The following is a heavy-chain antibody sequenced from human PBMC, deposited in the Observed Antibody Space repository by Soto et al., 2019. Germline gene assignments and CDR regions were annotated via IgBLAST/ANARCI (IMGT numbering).Heavy chain of an antibody. D-gene: IGHD1-26*01. CDR3: ARGPPIVGNTTPLDS. Sequence: QVQLQESGPRLVKPSGTLSLTCTVSGGSITNSNWWSWVRLPPAKGLERIGDIYHAGSTKYNPSLERRVTMCVDTYNNQFALTLTSVTAADTAVYFCARGPPIVGNTTPLDSWGQGALVTVS. CDR2: IYHAGST. V-gene: IGHV4-4*02. J-gene: IGHJ4*02. CDR1: GGSITNSNW.